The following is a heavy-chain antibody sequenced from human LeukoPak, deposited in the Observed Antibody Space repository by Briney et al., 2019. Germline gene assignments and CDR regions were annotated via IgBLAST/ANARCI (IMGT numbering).Heavy chain of an antibody. CDR1: GGTFSSYA. CDR3: ASPGGGSSSAGYYFDY. J-gene: IGHJ4*02. V-gene: IGHV1-69*01. Sequence: SVKVSCKASGGTFSSYAISWVRQAPGQGLEWMGGIIPIFGTANYAQKFQGRVTITADESTSTAYMELGSLRSEDTAAYYCASPGGGSSSAGYYFDYWGQGTLVTVSS. D-gene: IGHD6-6*01. CDR2: IIPIFGTA.